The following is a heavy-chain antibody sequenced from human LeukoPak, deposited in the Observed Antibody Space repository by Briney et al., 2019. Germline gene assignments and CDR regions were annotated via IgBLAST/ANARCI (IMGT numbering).Heavy chain of an antibody. Sequence: GGSLRLSCVASGFTFNDYAMSWVRQAPGRGLEWASSTAGSGISKDYADSVKGRFTISKDKSKNTLYLQMDNLRAEDTGVYFCARLPTFYYDSSGYHYDYWGQGTLVTASS. CDR1: GFTFNDYA. V-gene: IGHV3-23*01. CDR2: TAGSGISK. D-gene: IGHD3-22*01. J-gene: IGHJ4*02. CDR3: ARLPTFYYDSSGYHYDY.